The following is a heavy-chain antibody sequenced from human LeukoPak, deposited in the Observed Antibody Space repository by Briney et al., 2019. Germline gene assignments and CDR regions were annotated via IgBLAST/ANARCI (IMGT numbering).Heavy chain of an antibody. CDR3: ARQRFTTRAYAGNWFDP. D-gene: IGHD3-16*01. CDR1: GYIFTSYW. Sequence: GESLKISCKGSGYIFTSYWIGWVRQMPGKGLDWMGIINPGDSDTRYSPSFQGQVTISADKSISTAYLQWSSLKASDTAMYYCARQRFTTRAYAGNWFDPWGQGTLVTVSS. CDR2: INPGDSDT. V-gene: IGHV5-51*01. J-gene: IGHJ5*02.